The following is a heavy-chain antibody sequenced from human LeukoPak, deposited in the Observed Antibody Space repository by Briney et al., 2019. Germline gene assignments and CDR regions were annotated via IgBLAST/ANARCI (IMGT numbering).Heavy chain of an antibody. V-gene: IGHV4-39*01. CDR1: GGSISSSSYY. D-gene: IGHD5-18*01. J-gene: IGHJ4*02. CDR3: ASRDAALVTFDY. Sequence: SETLSLTCTVSGGSISSSSYYWGWIRQPPGKGLEWIGSIYYSGSTYYNPSLKSRVTISVDTSKNQFSLKLSSVTAADTAVYYCASRDAALVTFDYWGRGTLVTVSS. CDR2: IYYSGST.